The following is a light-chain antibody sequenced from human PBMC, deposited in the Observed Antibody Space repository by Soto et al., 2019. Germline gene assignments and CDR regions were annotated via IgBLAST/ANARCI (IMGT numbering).Light chain of an antibody. CDR2: DVS. CDR1: SIDVGGYNY. CDR3: SSYTSSSSLEGV. V-gene: IGLV2-14*03. Sequence: QSALTQPASVSGSPGQSITISCTGTSIDVGGYNYVSWYQQHPGKAPKLMLYDVSPRPSGVSNRFSGSKSGNRASLTISGLQAEDEADYYCSSYTSSSSLEGVFGTGTKLTVL. J-gene: IGLJ1*01.